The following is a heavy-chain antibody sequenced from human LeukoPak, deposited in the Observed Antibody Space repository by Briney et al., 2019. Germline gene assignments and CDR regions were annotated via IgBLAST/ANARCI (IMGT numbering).Heavy chain of an antibody. Sequence: SETLSLTCIVSGGTLSSYYWSWIRQPPGKGLEWIGYIYYSGSTNYNPSLKSRVTISVDTSKNQFSLKLSSVTAGDTAVYYCARVVGGNFAWILFVSDACDIWGQGTMVTVSS. D-gene: IGHD3-9*01. CDR2: IYYSGST. J-gene: IGHJ3*02. CDR1: GGTLSSYY. CDR3: ARVVGGNFAWILFVSDACDI. V-gene: IGHV4-59*01.